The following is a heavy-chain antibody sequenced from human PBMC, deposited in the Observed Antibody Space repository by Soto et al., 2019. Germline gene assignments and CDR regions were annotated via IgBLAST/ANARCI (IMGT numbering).Heavy chain of an antibody. V-gene: IGHV1-2*02. CDR3: AGAAVTGTAGLDF. D-gene: IGHD6-19*01. CDR1: GYTFSGFY. Sequence: GASLKVSCKASGYTFSGFYMHWVRQAPGQGLEWMGWINPNSGGTKSAEKFQGRVTMTRDTSISTAYMELSRLTSDDTAVYYCAGAAVTGTAGLDFWGQGTQVTVSS. CDR2: INPNSGGT. J-gene: IGHJ4*02.